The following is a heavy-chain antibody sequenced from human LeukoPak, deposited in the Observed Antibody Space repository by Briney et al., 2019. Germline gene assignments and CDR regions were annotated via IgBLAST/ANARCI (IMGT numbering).Heavy chain of an antibody. V-gene: IGHV4-59*01. D-gene: IGHD3-22*01. CDR2: IYYSGST. Sequence: PSETLSLTCAVYGGSFSGYYWSWIRQPPGKGLEWIGYIYYSGSTNYNPSLKSRVTISVDTSKNQFSLKLSSVTAADTAVYYCARALTTYYYDSSGFNFDYWGQGTLVTVSS. CDR3: ARALTTYYYDSSGFNFDY. J-gene: IGHJ4*02. CDR1: GGSFSGYY.